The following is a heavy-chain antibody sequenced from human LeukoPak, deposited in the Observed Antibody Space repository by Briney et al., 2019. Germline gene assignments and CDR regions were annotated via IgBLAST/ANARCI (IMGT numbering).Heavy chain of an antibody. CDR1: GGSFSSGGYY. CDR3: ARGAITIFGFVTYDAFDI. J-gene: IGHJ3*02. Sequence: SETLSLTCTVSGGSFSSGGYYWSCHPQHPGKGLVWIGYIYYSGSNYYNPSLKSRVTISVDTTKNQFPLKLSSVTGADTAVYYGARGAITIFGFVTYDAFDIWGQGTMVTVSS. V-gene: IGHV4-31*03. D-gene: IGHD3-3*01. CDR2: IYYSGSN.